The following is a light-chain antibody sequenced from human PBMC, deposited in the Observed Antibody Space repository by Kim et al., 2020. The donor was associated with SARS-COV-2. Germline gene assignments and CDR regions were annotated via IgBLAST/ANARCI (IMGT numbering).Light chain of an antibody. J-gene: IGLJ3*02. CDR3: QSFDSNIQV. Sequence: NFMLTQPPSVSESPGKTVTISCTRSSGSIASTNVQWYQQRPGTSPTAVIFENNQRPSGVPDRFSGSIDGSSNSASLTISGLKTEDEADYYCQSFDSNIQVFGGGTQLTVL. CDR2: ENN. CDR1: SGSIASTN. V-gene: IGLV6-57*01.